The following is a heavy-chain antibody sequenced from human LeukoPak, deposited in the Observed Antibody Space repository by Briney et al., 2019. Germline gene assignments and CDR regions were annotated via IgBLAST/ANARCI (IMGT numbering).Heavy chain of an antibody. J-gene: IGHJ4*02. CDR3: AKCLSRELPCYYFDY. CDR1: GFPFSSYA. CDR2: IIGSGGST. Sequence: GALRLSFAASGFPFSSYAMSWVRRAPGKGVGWVSAIIGSGGSTYYSDSVKGRFTISRDNSKNTLYLQMNSLRAEDTAVYYCAKCLSRELPCYYFDYWGQGTLVTVSS. V-gene: IGHV3-23*01. D-gene: IGHD1-26*01.